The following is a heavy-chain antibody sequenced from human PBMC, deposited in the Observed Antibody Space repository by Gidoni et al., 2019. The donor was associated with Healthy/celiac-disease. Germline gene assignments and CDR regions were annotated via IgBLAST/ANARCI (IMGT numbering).Heavy chain of an antibody. CDR2: INPNSGGT. J-gene: IGHJ6*02. D-gene: IGHD1-7*01. V-gene: IGHV1-2*02. Sequence: QVQLVQSGAEVKKPGASVTVSCKASGYTFTGYYMHWVRQAPGQGLEWMGWINPNSGGTNYAQKFQGRVTMTRDTSISTAYMELSRLRSDDTAVYYCARDIGRSPHIRWNFPAPALDYGMDVWGQGTTVTVSS. CDR1: GYTFTGYY. CDR3: ARDIGRSPHIRWNFPAPALDYGMDV.